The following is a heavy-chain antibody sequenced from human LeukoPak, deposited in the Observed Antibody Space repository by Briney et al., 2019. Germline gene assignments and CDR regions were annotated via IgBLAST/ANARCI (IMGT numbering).Heavy chain of an antibody. Sequence: SETLSLTCTVSGGSIRYSSYYWGWIRQPPGKGLEWIGSVYYSGTTSYNPSLKSRVTISLDTSKNQFSLKLSSVTAADTAVYYCARGANWGSPDYWGQGTLVTVSS. CDR2: VYYSGTT. V-gene: IGHV4-39*07. D-gene: IGHD7-27*01. CDR1: GGSIRYSSYY. J-gene: IGHJ4*02. CDR3: ARGANWGSPDY.